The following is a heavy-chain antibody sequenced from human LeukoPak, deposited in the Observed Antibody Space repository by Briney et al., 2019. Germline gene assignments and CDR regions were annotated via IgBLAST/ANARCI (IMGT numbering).Heavy chain of an antibody. D-gene: IGHD2-21*02. V-gene: IGHV3-66*02. CDR3: ASRSPVVVTANYYYYYGMDV. CDR2: IYSGGST. CDR1: GFTVSSNY. J-gene: IGHJ6*02. Sequence: GGSLRLSCAASGFTVSSNYMSWVRKAPGKGLEWVSVIYSGGSTYYADSVKGRFTISRDNSKNTLYLQMNSLRAEDTAVYYCASRSPVVVTANYYYYYGMDVWGQGTTVTVSS.